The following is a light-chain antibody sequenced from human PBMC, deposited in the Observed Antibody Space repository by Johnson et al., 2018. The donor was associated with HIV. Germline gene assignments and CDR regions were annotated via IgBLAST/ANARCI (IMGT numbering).Light chain of an antibody. J-gene: IGLJ1*01. Sequence: QSVLTQPPSVSAAPGQKVSISCSGSSSNIVNNYVSWYQQLPGTAPKLLIYDNNKRPSGIPDRFSGSKSGTSATLGITGLQTGDEADYHCGPCDSSLIPYVFGTGTKVTVL. CDR2: DNN. CDR1: SSNIVNNY. CDR3: GPCDSSLIPYV. V-gene: IGLV1-51*01.